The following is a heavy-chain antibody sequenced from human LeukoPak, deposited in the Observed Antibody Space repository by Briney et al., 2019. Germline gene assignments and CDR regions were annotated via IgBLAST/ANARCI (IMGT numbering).Heavy chain of an antibody. J-gene: IGHJ4*02. CDR1: GFTVSSNY. CDR3: ARGYDFWSGYKDY. Sequence: GGSLRLSCAASGFTVSSNYMSWVRQAPGKGLEWVSVIYSGGSTYYADSVKGRFTISRDNPKNTLYLQMNSLRAEDTAVYYCARGYDFWSGYKDYWGQGTLVTVSS. V-gene: IGHV3-66*02. CDR2: IYSGGST. D-gene: IGHD3-3*01.